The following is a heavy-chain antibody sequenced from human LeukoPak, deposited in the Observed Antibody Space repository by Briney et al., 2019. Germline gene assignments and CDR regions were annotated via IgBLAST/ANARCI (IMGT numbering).Heavy chain of an antibody. V-gene: IGHV3-23*01. J-gene: IGHJ4*02. Sequence: GGSLRLSCAASGFTFAGYAMSWVRQGPGKGLEWVSDISGGGDTTYYADSVKGRFTISRDNSKNTLYLQMNSLRAEDTAVYYCAKGRLVPAALLDYWGQGTLATVSS. D-gene: IGHD2-2*01. CDR1: GFTFAGYA. CDR2: ISGGGDTT. CDR3: AKGRLVPAALLDY.